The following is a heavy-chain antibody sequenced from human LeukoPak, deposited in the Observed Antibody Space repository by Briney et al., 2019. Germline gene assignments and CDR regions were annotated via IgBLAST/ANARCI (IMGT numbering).Heavy chain of an antibody. J-gene: IGHJ5*02. Sequence: SQTLSLTCTVSGGSISSGGYYWSWLRPHPGKGLEWIGYIYYSGSTYYNPSLNSRATISVDTSKNQFSLKLSSVTAADTAVYYCARSEYLFPRHRAFNWFDPWGQGTLVTVSS. D-gene: IGHD2/OR15-2a*01. V-gene: IGHV4-31*03. CDR2: IYYSGST. CDR3: ARSEYLFPRHRAFNWFDP. CDR1: GGSISSGGYY.